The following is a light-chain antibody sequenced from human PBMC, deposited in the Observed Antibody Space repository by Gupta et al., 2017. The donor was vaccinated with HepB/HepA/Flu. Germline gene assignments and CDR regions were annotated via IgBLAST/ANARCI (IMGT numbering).Light chain of an antibody. J-gene: IGKJ2*01. CDR1: QSIRNY. CDR2: PAS. Sequence: DIKTTQSPSFLSASVGDRVTITCRTSQSIRNYLNWYQQKPGPAPKLLIHPASSLQSGVPSRFSGSGSGTDFTLTISSLQPEDFATYYCQQCDTKPGTFGQGTKLEIK. CDR3: QQCDTKPGT. V-gene: IGKV1-39*01.